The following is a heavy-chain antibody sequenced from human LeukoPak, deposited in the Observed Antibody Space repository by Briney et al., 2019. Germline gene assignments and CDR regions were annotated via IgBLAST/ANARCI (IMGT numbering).Heavy chain of an antibody. CDR3: ASQVGPITYYDAFDI. Sequence: SETLSLTCSVSGASISSDNYYWTWIRQPAGKGLEWIGRIYNSGTTSYNPSLRSRLTISLDTSKNQFSLKLTSVTAADTAVYYCASQVGPITYYDAFDIWGQGTMVTVSS. D-gene: IGHD3-10*01. CDR2: IYNSGTT. V-gene: IGHV4-61*02. J-gene: IGHJ3*02. CDR1: GASISSDNYY.